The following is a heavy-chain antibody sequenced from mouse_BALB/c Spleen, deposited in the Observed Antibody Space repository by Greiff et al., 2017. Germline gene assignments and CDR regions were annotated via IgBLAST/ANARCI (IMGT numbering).Heavy chain of an antibody. CDR1: GYAFTSYN. D-gene: IGHD1-1*01. J-gene: IGHJ2*01. CDR3: ASVYYYGSSY. CDR2: IDPYNGGT. V-gene: IGHV1S135*01. Sequence: LQESGPELVKPGASVKVSCKASGYAFTSYNMYWVKQSHGKSLEWIGYIDPYNGGTSYNQKFKGKATLTVDKSSSTAYMHLNSLTSEDSAVYYCASVYYYGSSYWGQGTTLTVSS.